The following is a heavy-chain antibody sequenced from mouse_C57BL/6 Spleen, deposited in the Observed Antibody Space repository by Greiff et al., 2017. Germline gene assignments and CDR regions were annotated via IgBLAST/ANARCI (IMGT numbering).Heavy chain of an antibody. V-gene: IGHV3-6*01. D-gene: IGHD1-1*01. CDR1: GYSITSGYY. Sequence: EVLLVESGPGLVKPSQSLSLTCSVSGYSITSGYYWNWIRQFPGNKLEWVGFIRYDGGTNYNPSLKNRISITRGTSTNQFFLKLNSVTTEDTATYYGAREGYYCGSSYGYFDVWGTGTTVTVSA. CDR2: IRYDGGT. CDR3: AREGYYCGSSYGYFDV. J-gene: IGHJ1*03.